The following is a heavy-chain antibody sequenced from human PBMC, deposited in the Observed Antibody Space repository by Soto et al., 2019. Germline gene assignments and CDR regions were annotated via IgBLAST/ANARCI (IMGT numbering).Heavy chain of an antibody. Sequence: ASVKVSCKASGGTFSSYAISWVRQAPGQGLEWMGGIIPIFGTANYAQKFQGRVTITADESTSTAYMELSSLRSEDTAVYYCATSSALYYYYGMDVWGQGTTVTVSS. V-gene: IGHV1-69*13. CDR2: IIPIFGTA. CDR3: ATSSALYYYYGMDV. J-gene: IGHJ6*02. CDR1: GGTFSSYA.